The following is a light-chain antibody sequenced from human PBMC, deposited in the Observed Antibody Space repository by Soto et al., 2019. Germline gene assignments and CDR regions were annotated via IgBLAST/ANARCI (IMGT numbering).Light chain of an antibody. J-gene: IGLJ3*02. CDR3: SSYAGSNNVV. Sequence: QSALTQPPSASGSPGQSVTISCTGTSSDVGGYKYVAWYQQHPGKVPKVMIYEVSKRPSGVPDRFSGSKSGNTASLTVSGPQAEDEAEYYCSSYAGSNNVVFGGGTKLTVL. V-gene: IGLV2-8*01. CDR2: EVS. CDR1: SSDVGGYKY.